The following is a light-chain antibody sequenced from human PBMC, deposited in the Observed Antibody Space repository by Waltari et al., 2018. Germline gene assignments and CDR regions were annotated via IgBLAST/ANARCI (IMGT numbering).Light chain of an antibody. CDR1: QSVSSN. CDR3: LHYNNWPHWT. CDR2: GAS. Sequence: EIVMTQSPATVSVSPGERATLSCRASQSVSSNLAWYQQKPGQAPRLLISGASTRATGIPARFSGSGSGTEFTLTISSLQSEDFAVYYCLHYNNWPHWTFGQGTKVEIK. J-gene: IGKJ1*01. V-gene: IGKV3-15*01.